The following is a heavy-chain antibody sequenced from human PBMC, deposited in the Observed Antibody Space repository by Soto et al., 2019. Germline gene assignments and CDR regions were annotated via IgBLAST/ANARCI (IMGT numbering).Heavy chain of an antibody. V-gene: IGHV1-46*01. D-gene: IGHD3-10*01. J-gene: IGHJ6*02. CDR3: ARELHGSGGYYYYYGMEV. CDR2: TIPSGGST. CDR1: GYTFTSYY. Sequence: GASVKVSCKASGYTFTSYYMHWVRQAPGQGLERMGITIPSGGSTSYAQKFQGRVIMTRDTSTSTVYMELSSLRSADTAVYYCARELHGSGGYYYYYGMEVWGQGTTVAVSS.